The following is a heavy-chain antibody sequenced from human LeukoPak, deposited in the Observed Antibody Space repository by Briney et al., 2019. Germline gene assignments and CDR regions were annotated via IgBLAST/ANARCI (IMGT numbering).Heavy chain of an antibody. CDR2: IYYSGSA. Sequence: KTSETLSLTCTVSGGSISTYYWTWIRQPPGKGLEWIGYIYYSGSANYNPSLQSRVTISVDMSKNQFSLKLTSVTAADTAVYYCARGAPSDNSGYRDPSFDYWGQGTLVTVSS. V-gene: IGHV4-59*01. J-gene: IGHJ4*02. D-gene: IGHD3-22*01. CDR3: ARGAPSDNSGYRDPSFDY. CDR1: GGSISTYY.